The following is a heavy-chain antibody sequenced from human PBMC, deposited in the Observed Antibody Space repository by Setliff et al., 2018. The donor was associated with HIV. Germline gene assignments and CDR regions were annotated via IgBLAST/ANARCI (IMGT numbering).Heavy chain of an antibody. CDR1: GGSISSTTYW. V-gene: IGHV4-39*07. CDR3: ARGLYSSSWHVPFYFDY. D-gene: IGHD6-13*01. CDR2: IYYNGNT. J-gene: IGHJ4*02. Sequence: PSETLSLTCTVSGGSISSTTYWWGWIRQPPGKGLEWIGTIYYNGNTFYDPSLKSRVTISIDMSKNQFSLKLTSVTAADTAVYYCARGLYSSSWHVPFYFDYWGQGTLVTVSS.